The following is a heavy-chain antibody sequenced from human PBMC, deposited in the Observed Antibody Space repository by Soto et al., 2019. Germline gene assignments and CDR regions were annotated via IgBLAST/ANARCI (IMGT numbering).Heavy chain of an antibody. Sequence: QALSLTSAISGDSVSSNSAACNWIRHSPSRGLEWLGRTYYRSKWYNDYAVSVKSRITINPDTSKNQFSLQLISVTPEDTAVYYCARELWFGVSADWFDPWGQGTPVTVSS. J-gene: IGHJ5*02. D-gene: IGHD3-10*01. CDR1: GDSVSSNSAA. CDR2: TYYRSKWYN. V-gene: IGHV6-1*01. CDR3: ARELWFGVSADWFDP.